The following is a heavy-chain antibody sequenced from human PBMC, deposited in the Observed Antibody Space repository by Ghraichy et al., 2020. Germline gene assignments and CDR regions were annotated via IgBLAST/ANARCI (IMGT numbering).Heavy chain of an antibody. Sequence: GGSLRLSCAASGFTFSSYAMSWVRQAPGKGLEWVSAISGSGGSTYYADSVKGRFTISRDNSKNTLYLQMNSLRAEDTAVYYCAKDAIAVAGIAEYFQHWGQGTLVTVSS. CDR1: GFTFSSYA. CDR3: AKDAIAVAGIAEYFQH. CDR2: ISGSGGST. V-gene: IGHV3-23*01. J-gene: IGHJ1*01. D-gene: IGHD6-19*01.